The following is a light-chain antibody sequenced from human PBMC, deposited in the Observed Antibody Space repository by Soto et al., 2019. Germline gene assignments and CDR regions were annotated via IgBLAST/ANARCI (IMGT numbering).Light chain of an antibody. Sequence: DIQMTQSPSTLSASVGDRVTITCRASQSISYYLAWYKQNPGKAPKLLIYDASNLEGGVPSRFSGGGSGTEFTLTISSLQPDDFATYYCQQYSSYFPWTFAQGTKVEIK. CDR3: QQYSSYFPWT. V-gene: IGKV1-5*01. CDR1: QSISYY. CDR2: DAS. J-gene: IGKJ1*01.